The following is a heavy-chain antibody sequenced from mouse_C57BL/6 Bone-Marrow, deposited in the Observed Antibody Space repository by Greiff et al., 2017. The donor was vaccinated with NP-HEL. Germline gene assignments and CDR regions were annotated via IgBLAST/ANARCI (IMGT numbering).Heavy chain of an antibody. CDR3: TITTVVARAY. CDR1: GFNIKDDY. CDR2: IDPENGDT. V-gene: IGHV14-4*01. Sequence: VQLQQSGAELVRPRASVKLSCTASGFNIKDDYMHWVKQRPEQGLEWIGWIDPENGDTEYASKFQGKATITADTSSNTAYLQLSSLTSEDTAVYYCTITTVVARAYWGQGTLVTVSA. J-gene: IGHJ3*01. D-gene: IGHD1-1*01.